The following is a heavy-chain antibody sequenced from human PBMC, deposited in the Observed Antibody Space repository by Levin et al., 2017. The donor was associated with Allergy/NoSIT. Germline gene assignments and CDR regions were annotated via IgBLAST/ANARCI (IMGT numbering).Heavy chain of an antibody. J-gene: IGHJ6*02. D-gene: IGHD6-13*01. CDR3: ASRIPAAGSYYYYYYGMDV. CDR1: GGSISSGDDY. CDR2: IYYSGST. Sequence: SETLSLTCTVSGGSISSGDDYWSWIRQPPGKGLEWIGYIYYSGSTYYNPSLKSRVTISVDTSKNQFSLKLSSVTAAETAVYYCASRIPAAGSYYYYYYGMDVWGQGTTVTVSS. V-gene: IGHV4-30-4*01.